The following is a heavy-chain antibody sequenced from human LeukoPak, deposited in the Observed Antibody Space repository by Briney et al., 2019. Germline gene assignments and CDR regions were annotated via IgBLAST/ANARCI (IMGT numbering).Heavy chain of an antibody. CDR2: IIPIFGTA. J-gene: IGHJ4*02. Sequence: ASVKVPCKASGGTFSSYAISWVRQAPGQGLEWMGGIIPIFGTANYAQKFQGRVTITADESTSTAYMELSSLRSEDTAVYYCARYGDSTVNFDYWGQGTLVTVSS. D-gene: IGHD4-17*01. CDR3: ARYGDSTVNFDY. V-gene: IGHV1-69*01. CDR1: GGTFSSYA.